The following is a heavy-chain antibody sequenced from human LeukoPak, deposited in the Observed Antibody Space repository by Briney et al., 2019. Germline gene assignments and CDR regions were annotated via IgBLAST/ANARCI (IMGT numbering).Heavy chain of an antibody. CDR3: ARVTYNGYQHFDY. D-gene: IGHD3-10*01. CDR1: GGSISTNTYY. CDR2: IHHRGTT. Sequence: SETLSLTCIVSGGSISTNTYYWGWIRLPPGKWLEWIGEIHHRGTTYYNPSLRSRVTISVDTSKNQFSLRLTSVTAADTAVYYCARVTYNGYQHFDYWGQGNLVTVS. V-gene: IGHV4-39*07. J-gene: IGHJ4*02.